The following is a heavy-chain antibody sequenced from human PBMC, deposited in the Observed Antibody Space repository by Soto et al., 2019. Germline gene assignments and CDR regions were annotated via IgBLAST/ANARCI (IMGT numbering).Heavy chain of an antibody. CDR3: TRDGEPL. J-gene: IGHJ3*01. CDR2: ISTSGDST. Sequence: AQLVESGGGLVKPGESLRLACAAPGFTFSTYTLNWVRQAPGKGLEWVSSISTSGDSTYYEDSVRGRFTISRDNARASLYLQMDSLRVEDTAMYYCTRDGEPLWGPGTMVTVSS. V-gene: IGHV3-21*01. CDR1: GFTFSTYT. D-gene: IGHD3-3*01.